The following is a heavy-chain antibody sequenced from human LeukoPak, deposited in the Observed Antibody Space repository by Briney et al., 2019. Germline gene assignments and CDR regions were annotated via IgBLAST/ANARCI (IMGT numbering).Heavy chain of an antibody. CDR2: ISGSGGST. Sequence: GGSLRLSCAASGFTFSSYAMSWVRQAPGKGLEWVSAISGSGGSTYYADSVKGRFTLSRHNSKNTLFLQMDSLRTEDTAIYYCANRMTFGGQGTLVTVSS. CDR1: GFTFSSYA. CDR3: ANRMTF. V-gene: IGHV3-23*01. D-gene: IGHD2/OR15-2a*01. J-gene: IGHJ4*02.